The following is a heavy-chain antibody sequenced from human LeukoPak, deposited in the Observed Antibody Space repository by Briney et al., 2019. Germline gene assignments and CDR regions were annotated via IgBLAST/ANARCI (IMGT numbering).Heavy chain of an antibody. Sequence: PGGSLRLSCAASGFSLSDSHMHWVRQAPGKGLEWVGHIRSRRDNYATAYGVSVQGRFTISRDDSNNMAYLQMNSLTADDTAVYYCSRQTVSCHDFWGQGTLDTVSS. CDR1: GFSLSDSH. CDR2: IRSRRDNYAT. J-gene: IGHJ4*02. CDR3: SRQTVSCHDF. D-gene: IGHD2-2*01. V-gene: IGHV3-73*01.